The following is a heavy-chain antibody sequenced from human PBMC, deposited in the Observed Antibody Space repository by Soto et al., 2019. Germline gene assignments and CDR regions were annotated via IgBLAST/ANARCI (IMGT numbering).Heavy chain of an antibody. D-gene: IGHD3-3*01. CDR3: ARQVPNYVFWRGPVGAFAY. CDR1: GGSISSSSYY. CDR2: IYYSGST. V-gene: IGHV4-39*01. J-gene: IGHJ4*02. Sequence: PSETLSLTCTVSGGSISSSSYYWGWIRQPPGKGLEWIGSIYYSGSTYYNPSLKSRVTISVDTSKNQFSLKLSSVTAADTAVYYCARQVPNYVFWRGPVGAFAYWGQGTLVTVSS.